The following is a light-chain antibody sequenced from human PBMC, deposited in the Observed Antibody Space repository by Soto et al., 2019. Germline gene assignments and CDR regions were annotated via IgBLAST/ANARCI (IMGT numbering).Light chain of an antibody. J-gene: IGKJ2*01. Sequence: EIVLTQSPAILALSPGEGATLSCRASQSINRHLAWFQQKPGQAPRLVIYLASNRAAGIPARFSASGSGTDFSLTINGLEPEDFAVYYCQQYGSSSYTFGQGTKLEIK. CDR2: LAS. V-gene: IGKV3-20*01. CDR3: QQYGSSSYT. CDR1: QSINRH.